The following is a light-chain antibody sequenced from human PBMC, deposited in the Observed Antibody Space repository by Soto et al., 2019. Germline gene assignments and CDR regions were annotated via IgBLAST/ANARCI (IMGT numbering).Light chain of an antibody. CDR1: SSDVGGYNY. V-gene: IGLV2-14*03. Sequence: QSALTQPASVSGSPGQSITISCTGTSSDVGGYNYVSWYQQHPGKAPKLMIYDVSHRPAGVSNRFSGSKSGNTASLTISGPQAEDEADYYCSSYTSTSAPYVFGTGTKLTVL. J-gene: IGLJ1*01. CDR2: DVS. CDR3: SSYTSTSAPYV.